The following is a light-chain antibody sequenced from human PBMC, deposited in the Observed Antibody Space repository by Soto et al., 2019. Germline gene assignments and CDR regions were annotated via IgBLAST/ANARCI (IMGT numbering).Light chain of an antibody. CDR1: ESVSSN. J-gene: IGKJ1*01. V-gene: IGKV3-15*01. Sequence: EIVMTQSPATLSVSPGERVTLSCRASESVSSNLAWYQQKPGQAPRLLISAASTRATGFPARFSGSGSGTEFTLTISSLQSEDFAVYYCHQYNNWPPTFGQGTKVEV. CDR3: HQYNNWPPT. CDR2: AAS.